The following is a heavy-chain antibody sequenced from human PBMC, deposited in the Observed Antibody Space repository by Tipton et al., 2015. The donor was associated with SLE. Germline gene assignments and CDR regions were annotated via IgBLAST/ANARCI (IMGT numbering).Heavy chain of an antibody. CDR3: ARAQRLVRWLDP. CDR2: IYTSGST. Sequence: TLSLTCTVSGGSISSGSYYWSWIRQPAGKGLEWIGRIYTSGSTNYNPSLKSRVTISVDTSKNQFSLKLSSVTAADTAVYYCARAQRLVRWLDPWGQGTLVTVSS. V-gene: IGHV4-61*02. J-gene: IGHJ5*02. D-gene: IGHD6-13*01. CDR1: GGSISSGSYY.